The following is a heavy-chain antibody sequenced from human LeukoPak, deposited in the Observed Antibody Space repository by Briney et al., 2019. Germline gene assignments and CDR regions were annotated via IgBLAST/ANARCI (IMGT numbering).Heavy chain of an antibody. J-gene: IGHJ4*02. D-gene: IGHD1-26*01. CDR1: GGSISSGGYY. Sequence: PSETLSLTCTVSGGSISSGGYYWSWIRQHPGKGLEWIGYIYYSGSTYYNPSLKSRVTISVDTSKNQFSLKLSPVTPEDTAVYYCARDEGIVGAPYYFDYWGQGTLVTVSS. CDR3: ARDEGIVGAPYYFDY. V-gene: IGHV4-31*03. CDR2: IYYSGST.